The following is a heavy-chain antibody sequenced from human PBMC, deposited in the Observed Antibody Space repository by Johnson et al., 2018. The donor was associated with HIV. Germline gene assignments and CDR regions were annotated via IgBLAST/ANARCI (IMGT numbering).Heavy chain of an antibody. D-gene: IGHD4-23*01. J-gene: IGHJ3*02. V-gene: IGHV3-64*01. CDR1: GFTFSSYA. CDR3: AKSPAKDHGGNSGAFDI. Sequence: VQLVESGGGLVQPGGSLRLSCAASGFTFSSYAMHWVRQAPGKGLEYVSAISSNGGSTYYANSVKGRFTISRDNSKNTLYLQMGSLRAEDMAVYYCAKSPAKDHGGNSGAFDIWGQGTLVTVSS. CDR2: ISSNGGST.